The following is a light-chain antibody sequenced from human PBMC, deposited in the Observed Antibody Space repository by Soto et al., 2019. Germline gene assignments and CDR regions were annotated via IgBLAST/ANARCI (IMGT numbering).Light chain of an antibody. CDR3: QQLNSYLLS. J-gene: IGKJ4*01. CDR1: QDISNY. CDR2: AAS. Sequence: DIQLTQSPSFLSASVGDRVTITCRASQDISNYLAWYQQKPGNAPNLLIYAASTLQSGVPSRFSGSGSGTEFTLTISSLQPEDFATYYCQQLNSYLLSFGGGTKVEIK. V-gene: IGKV1-9*01.